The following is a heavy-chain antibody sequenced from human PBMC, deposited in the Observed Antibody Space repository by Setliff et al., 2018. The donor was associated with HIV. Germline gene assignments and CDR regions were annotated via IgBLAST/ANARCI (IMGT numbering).Heavy chain of an antibody. CDR3: ARVVPEVVYGAYWFDP. CDR1: GGSIRSYY. V-gene: IGHV4-4*07. CDR2: IYGSGST. D-gene: IGHD4-17*01. J-gene: IGHJ5*02. Sequence: SQTLSLTCTVSGGSIRSYYWSWIRQPAGKGLEWIGRIYGSGSTNYNPSLESRVTMSVDTSKNQVSLKLNSVTAADAAVYYCARVVPEVVYGAYWFDPWGQGTLVTVSS.